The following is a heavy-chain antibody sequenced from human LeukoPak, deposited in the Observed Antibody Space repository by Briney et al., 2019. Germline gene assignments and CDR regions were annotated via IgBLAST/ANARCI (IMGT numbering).Heavy chain of an antibody. CDR2: IKQDGNEK. Sequence: GGSLRLSCAGSGFTFSNNWMSWVRQAPGKGLEWVANIKQDGNEKYYVDSVKGRFTISRDNAINSLYLQMNSLRAEDTAVYYCARDWGHGLDCWGQGTLVTVSS. V-gene: IGHV3-7*01. CDR3: ARDWGHGLDC. CDR1: GFTFSNNW. J-gene: IGHJ4*02. D-gene: IGHD3-16*01.